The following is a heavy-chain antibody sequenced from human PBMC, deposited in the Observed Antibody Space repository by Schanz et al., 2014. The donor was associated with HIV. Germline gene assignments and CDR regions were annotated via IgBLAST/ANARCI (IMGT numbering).Heavy chain of an antibody. CDR1: GFTFDDYA. CDR3: AKDRGGGSGMVTNYYYGMDV. J-gene: IGHJ6*02. CDR2: ISWNSGSI. D-gene: IGHD5-18*01. V-gene: IGHV3-9*01. Sequence: EVQLVESGGGLVKPGRSLRLSCAASGFTFDDYAMHWVRQVPGKGLEWVSGISWNSGSIGYGDSVKGRFTISRDNAKNSLYLQMNNLRTEDTALYYCAKDRGGGSGMVTNYYYGMDVWGQGTTVTVSS.